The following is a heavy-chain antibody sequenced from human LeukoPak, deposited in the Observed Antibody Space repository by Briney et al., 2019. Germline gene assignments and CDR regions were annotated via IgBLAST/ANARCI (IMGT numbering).Heavy chain of an antibody. J-gene: IGHJ4*02. D-gene: IGHD4-17*01. CDR1: GFTLSSYW. V-gene: IGHV3-74*01. CDR3: ARVGGGLDYGDYPSPIDY. CDR2: INSDGSST. Sequence: GGSLRLSCAASGFTLSSYWMHWVRQAPGKGLVWVSRINSDGSSTSYADSVKGRFTISRDNAKNTLHLQMNSLRAEDTAVYYCARVGGGLDYGDYPSPIDYWGQGTLVTVSS.